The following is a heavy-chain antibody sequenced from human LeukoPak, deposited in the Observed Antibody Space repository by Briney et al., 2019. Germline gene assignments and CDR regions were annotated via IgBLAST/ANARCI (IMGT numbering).Heavy chain of an antibody. J-gene: IGHJ4*02. CDR2: IYHSGST. Sequence: PSETLSLTCAVYGGSFSGYYWSWIRQPPGKGLEWIGEIYHSGSTNYNPSLKSRVTISVDKSKNQFSLKLSSVTAADTAVYYCARGDHDYGDYTLDYWGQGTLVTVSS. CDR1: GGSFSGYY. V-gene: IGHV4-34*01. CDR3: ARGDHDYGDYTLDY. D-gene: IGHD4-17*01.